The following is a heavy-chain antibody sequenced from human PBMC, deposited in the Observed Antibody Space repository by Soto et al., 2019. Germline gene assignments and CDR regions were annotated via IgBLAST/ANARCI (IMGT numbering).Heavy chain of an antibody. CDR3: ARGGRITIFGVVNWFDP. D-gene: IGHD3-3*01. CDR1: GGSFSGYY. J-gene: IGHJ5*02. V-gene: IGHV4-34*01. Sequence: SETLSLTCAVYGGSFSGYYWSWIRQPPGKGLEWIGEINHSGSTNYNPSLKSRVTISVDTSKNQFSLKLSSVTAADTAVYYCARGGRITIFGVVNWFDPWGQGTLVTVSS. CDR2: INHSGST.